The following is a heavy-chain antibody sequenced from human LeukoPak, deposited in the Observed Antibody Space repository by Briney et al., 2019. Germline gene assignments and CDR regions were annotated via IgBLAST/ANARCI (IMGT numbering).Heavy chain of an antibody. D-gene: IGHD1-14*01. CDR2: ISYDGSNK. CDR3: AKGGRNNNWFDP. V-gene: IGHV3-30*18. Sequence: GGSLRLSCAASGFTFSSYGMHWVRQAPGKGLEWVAVISYDGSNKYYADSVKGRFTIPRDNSKNTLYLQMNSLRAEDTAAYYCAKGGRNNNWFDPWGQGTLVTVSS. CDR1: GFTFSSYG. J-gene: IGHJ5*02.